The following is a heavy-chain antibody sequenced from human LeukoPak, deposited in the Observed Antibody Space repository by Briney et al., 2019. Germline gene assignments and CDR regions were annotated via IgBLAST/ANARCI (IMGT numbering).Heavy chain of an antibody. D-gene: IGHD5-24*01. Sequence: PSETLSLTCTVSGASISSYYWSWIRQPPEKGLEWIGYIYYSGSPNYNPSIKSRVTISVDTSKNQFSLKLSSVTAADTAVYYCARARLQFGVWFDYWGQGTLVTVSS. V-gene: IGHV4-59*01. CDR3: ARARLQFGVWFDY. CDR1: GASISSYY. CDR2: IYYSGSP. J-gene: IGHJ4*02.